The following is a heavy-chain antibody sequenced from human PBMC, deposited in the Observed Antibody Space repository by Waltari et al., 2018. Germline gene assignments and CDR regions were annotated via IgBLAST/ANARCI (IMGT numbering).Heavy chain of an antibody. J-gene: IGHJ4*02. CDR1: GGSISSGSYY. D-gene: IGHD2-15*01. CDR2: IYTSGST. CDR3: AREYCSGGSCYELDY. V-gene: IGHV4-61*02. Sequence: QVQLQESGPGLVKPSQPLSLTCTVSGGSISSGSYYWSWIRPPAGKGLEWIGRIYTSGSTNDNPSLKSRVTISVDTSKNQFSLKLSSVTAADTAVYYCAREYCSGGSCYELDYWGQGTLVTVSS.